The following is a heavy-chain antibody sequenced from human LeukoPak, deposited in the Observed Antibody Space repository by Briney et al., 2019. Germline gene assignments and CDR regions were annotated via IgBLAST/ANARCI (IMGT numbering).Heavy chain of an antibody. CDR1: GGTFSSYV. Sequence: ASVKVSLKASGGTFSSYVLSWVRQAPGQGREWMGRIFPILSIANYAQKFQGRVANPADKSTSTAYMELSSLRSEDPGVYYFARGEAAGPGYYYYGMDVWGQGTTVTVSS. J-gene: IGHJ6*02. CDR3: ARGEAAGPGYYYYGMDV. D-gene: IGHD6-13*01. V-gene: IGHV1-69*04. CDR2: IFPILSIA.